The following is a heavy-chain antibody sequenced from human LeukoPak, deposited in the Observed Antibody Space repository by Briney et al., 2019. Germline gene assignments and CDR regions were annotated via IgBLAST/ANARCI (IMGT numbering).Heavy chain of an antibody. Sequence: SETLSLTCTVSGDSISSYYWGWIRQPPGKGLEWIGSIYYSGSTYYNPSLKSRVTISVDTSKNQFSLKLSSVTAADTAVYYCARLAVAYYFDYWGQGTLVTVSS. V-gene: IGHV4-39*01. CDR1: GDSISSYY. J-gene: IGHJ4*02. CDR3: ARLAVAYYFDY. CDR2: IYYSGST. D-gene: IGHD2-21*01.